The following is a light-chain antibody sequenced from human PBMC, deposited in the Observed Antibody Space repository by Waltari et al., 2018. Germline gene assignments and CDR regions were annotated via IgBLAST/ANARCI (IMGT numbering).Light chain of an antibody. V-gene: IGLV1-47*01. Sequence: QSVLTQPPSVSGTPGQRVTISCSGSSSNIGRNFVYWYQQLPGTAPKLLIYMDKQRPSWVPDRFSGSNSGPSSSLAISGLRSEDEGNYYCAAWDDSLSGFVLFGGGTKVTVL. CDR3: AAWDDSLSGFVL. J-gene: IGLJ2*01. CDR1: SSNIGRNF. CDR2: MDK.